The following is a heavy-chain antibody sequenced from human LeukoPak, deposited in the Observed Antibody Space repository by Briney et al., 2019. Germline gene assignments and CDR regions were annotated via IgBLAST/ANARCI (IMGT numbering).Heavy chain of an antibody. CDR1: GGSISSGSYY. CDR2: VHTSGST. CDR3: ARESSRREWFDP. J-gene: IGHJ5*02. D-gene: IGHD1-26*01. V-gene: IGHV4-61*02. Sequence: SETLSLTCTVSGGSISSGSYYWSWIRQPAGKGLEWIGRVHTSGSTNYNPSLKSRVTISVDTSKNQFSLNLTSVTAADTAVYYCARESSRREWFDPWGQGTLVTVSS.